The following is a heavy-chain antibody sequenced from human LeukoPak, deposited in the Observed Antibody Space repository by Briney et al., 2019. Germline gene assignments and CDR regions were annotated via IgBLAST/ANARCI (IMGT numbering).Heavy chain of an antibody. D-gene: IGHD2-2*02. CDR2: ISAYNGNT. CDR3: ARVPHCSSTSCYTDLIDPNWFDP. J-gene: IGHJ5*02. V-gene: IGHV1-18*01. CDR1: GYTFASYG. Sequence: GASVKVSCKASGYTFASYGISWVRQAPGQGLEWTGWISAYNGNTNYAQKLQGRVTMTTDTSTSTAYMELRSLRSDDTAVYYCARVPHCSSTSCYTDLIDPNWFDPWGQGTLVTVSS.